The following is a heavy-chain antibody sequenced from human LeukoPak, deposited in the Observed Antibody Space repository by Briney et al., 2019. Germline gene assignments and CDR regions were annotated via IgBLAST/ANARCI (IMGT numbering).Heavy chain of an antibody. Sequence: GGSLRLSCAASGFTFSDHYMDWVRQAPGKGLEWVGRTRNKANSYTTEYAASVKGRFTILRDDSKNSLYLQMNSLKTEDTAVYYCARVARGGFDPWGQGTLVTVSS. CDR2: TRNKANSYTT. CDR1: GFTFSDHY. J-gene: IGHJ5*02. CDR3: ARVARGGFDP. V-gene: IGHV3-72*01.